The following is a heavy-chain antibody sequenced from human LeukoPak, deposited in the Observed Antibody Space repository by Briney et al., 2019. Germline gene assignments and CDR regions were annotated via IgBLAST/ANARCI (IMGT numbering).Heavy chain of an antibody. D-gene: IGHD3-9*01. CDR2: IRSKANSYAS. Sequence: GGCLKLSCAASGFTFSGSAMHCVRQASGQGLEWVGRIRSKANSYASAYAASVKGRFTISRDDSKNTAYLQLNSLKTEDTAVYYCTPSLYDILTGSDYWGQGTLVTVSS. CDR1: GFTFSGSA. J-gene: IGHJ4*02. V-gene: IGHV3-73*01. CDR3: TPSLYDILTGSDY.